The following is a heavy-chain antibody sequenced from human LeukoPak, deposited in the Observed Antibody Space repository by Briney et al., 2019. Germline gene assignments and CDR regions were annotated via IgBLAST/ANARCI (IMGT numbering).Heavy chain of an antibody. CDR2: IYTTGGT. V-gene: IGHV4-4*07. Sequence: SETLSLTCTVSGGSISSYYWSWIRQPAGKGLEWIGRIYTTGGTVYNPSLKSRVTMSVDTSKNQLSLKLSSVTAADTAVYYCARGTSDSSSLTKYDYYGMDVWGQGTTVTVSS. D-gene: IGHD6-13*01. CDR3: ARGTSDSSSLTKYDYYGMDV. CDR1: GGSISSYY. J-gene: IGHJ6*02.